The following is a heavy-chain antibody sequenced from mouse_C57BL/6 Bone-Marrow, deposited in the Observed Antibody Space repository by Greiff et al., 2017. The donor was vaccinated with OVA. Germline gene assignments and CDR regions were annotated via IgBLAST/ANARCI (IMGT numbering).Heavy chain of an antibody. D-gene: IGHD1-1*01. V-gene: IGHV14-3*01. CDR1: GFNFKNTY. J-gene: IGHJ2*01. CDR3: ARGVPLRVYYLDY. CDR2: IDPANGTT. Sequence: VQLQQSVAELVRPGASVKLSCTASGFNFKNTYMHWVKQRPEQGLEWIGRIDPANGTTNYAPKFQGRATITADTSSNTAYLQLSSLTSEDTAIFYWARGVPLRVYYLDYWGQGTTLTVSS.